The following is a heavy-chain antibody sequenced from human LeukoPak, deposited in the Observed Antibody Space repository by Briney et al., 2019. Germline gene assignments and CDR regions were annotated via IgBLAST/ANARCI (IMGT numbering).Heavy chain of an antibody. D-gene: IGHD2-2*02. Sequence: ASVKVPCKASGYTFTGYYMHWVRQAPGQGLEWMGRINPNSGGTNYAQKFQGRVTMTRDTSISTAYMELSRLRSDDTAVYYCARVRTPNARNCSSTSCYRGNWFDPWGQGTLVTVSS. V-gene: IGHV1-2*06. CDR1: GYTFTGYY. CDR3: ARVRTPNARNCSSTSCYRGNWFDP. CDR2: INPNSGGT. J-gene: IGHJ5*02.